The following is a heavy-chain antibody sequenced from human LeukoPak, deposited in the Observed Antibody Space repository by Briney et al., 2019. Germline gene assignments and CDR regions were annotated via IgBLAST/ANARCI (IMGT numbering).Heavy chain of an antibody. Sequence: SDTLSLTCTVSGGSISTYYWSWIRQSPGKGLEWIGYILLNGNTAYNPSLQRRVTIYLDSAKNQFSLKLSSATAADTALYYCARGYSSSSVFGYYYYNMDVWGKGTTVTVS. CDR2: ILLNGNT. D-gene: IGHD6-6*01. J-gene: IGHJ6*03. CDR1: GGSISTYY. V-gene: IGHV4-59*07. CDR3: ARGYSSSSVFGYYYYNMDV.